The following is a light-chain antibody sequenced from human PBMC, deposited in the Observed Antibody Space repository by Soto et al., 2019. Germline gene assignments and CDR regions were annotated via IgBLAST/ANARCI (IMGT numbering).Light chain of an antibody. CDR2: CAS. CDR3: HHYNNRPRT. V-gene: IGKV3-15*01. Sequence: IVLKQSPGTLSLSTGERATLSSRASHSVSNNYLAWYQQQPGQAPRLLIYCASSRATGIPDRFSGSGSGAEFTLTISSMQSEDFAVYYCHHYNNRPRTFGQGTKVDIK. CDR1: HSVSNN. J-gene: IGKJ1*01.